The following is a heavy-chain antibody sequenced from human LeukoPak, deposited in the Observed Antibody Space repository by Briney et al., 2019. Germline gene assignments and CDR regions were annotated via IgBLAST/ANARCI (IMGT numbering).Heavy chain of an antibody. CDR3: ARVGIIMVRGVTPVNWFDT. Sequence: RASVKVSCKASGYTFTGYYMHWVRQAPGQGLEWMGWINPNSGGTNYAQKFQGRVTMTRDTSISTAYMELSRLTSDDTAVYYCARVGIIMVRGVTPVNWFDTWGQGTLVTVSS. V-gene: IGHV1-2*02. D-gene: IGHD3-10*01. CDR1: GYTFTGYY. CDR2: INPNSGGT. J-gene: IGHJ5*02.